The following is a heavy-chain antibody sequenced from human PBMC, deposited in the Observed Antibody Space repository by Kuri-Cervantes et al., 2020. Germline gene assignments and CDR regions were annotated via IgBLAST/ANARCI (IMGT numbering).Heavy chain of an antibody. CDR3: ARDRGSGYYYSIDD. CDR2: ISSSSSYI. J-gene: IGHJ4*02. CDR1: GFTFSSYS. Sequence: GESLKISCAASGFTFSSYSMNWVRQAPGKGLEWVSSISSSSSYIYYADSVKGRFTISRDNAKNSLYLQMNSLRAEDTAVYYCARDRGSGYYYSIDDWGQGTLVTVSS. V-gene: IGHV3-21*01. D-gene: IGHD3-22*01.